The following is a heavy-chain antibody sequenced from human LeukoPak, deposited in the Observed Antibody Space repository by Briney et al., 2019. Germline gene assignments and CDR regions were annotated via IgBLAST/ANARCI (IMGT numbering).Heavy chain of an antibody. CDR2: ISGNNDNI. V-gene: IGHV3-48*01. CDR1: GFTFSSYS. D-gene: IGHD1-1*01. Sequence: GGSLRLSCAASGFTFSSYSMNWVRQAPGKGMEWVSYISGNNDNIHQADSVKGRFTLSRDNAKTSLYLQMNSLRAEDTAVYYCARDLNWSFDYWGQRTLVTVSS. CDR3: ARDLNWSFDY. J-gene: IGHJ4*02.